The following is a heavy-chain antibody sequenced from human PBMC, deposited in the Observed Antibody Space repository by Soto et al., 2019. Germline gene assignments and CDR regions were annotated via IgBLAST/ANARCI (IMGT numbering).Heavy chain of an antibody. Sequence: SEALSLTCAVYGGSFIGYYWSWILQPPWKGLEWIGEINHSGSTNYNPSLKSRVTISVDTSKNQFSLKLSSVTAADTAVYYCARGAELLWFGELLSSYYYYYMDVWGKGTTVTVSS. D-gene: IGHD3-10*01. CDR2: INHSGST. V-gene: IGHV4-34*01. CDR1: GGSFIGYY. CDR3: ARGAELLWFGELLSSYYYYYMDV. J-gene: IGHJ6*03.